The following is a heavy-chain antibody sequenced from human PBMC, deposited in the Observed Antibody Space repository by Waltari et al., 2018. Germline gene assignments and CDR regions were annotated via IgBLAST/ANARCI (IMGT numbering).Heavy chain of an antibody. CDR2: VHRNGRT. CDR1: W. J-gene: IGHJ4*02. D-gene: IGHD2-15*01. Sequence: WWSGGRQSPDKGLGWIGQVHRNGRTNYNPSLASRAIVSLDSSMNQFSLRILSATAADTAVYYCARDLGRGLFLDSWGQGTLVTVSP. CDR3: ARDLGRGLFLDS. V-gene: IGHV4-4*02.